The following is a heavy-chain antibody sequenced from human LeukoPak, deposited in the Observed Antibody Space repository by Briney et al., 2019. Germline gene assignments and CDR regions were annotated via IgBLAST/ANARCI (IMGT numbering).Heavy chain of an antibody. CDR2: ISWNSGSI. V-gene: IGHV3-9*01. CDR1: GFTFDDYA. D-gene: IGHD6-19*01. J-gene: IGHJ3*02. CDR3: AKSGWYVGDAFDI. Sequence: GGSLRLSCAASGFTFDDYAMPWVRQAPGKGLEWVSGISWNSGSIGYADSVKGRFTISRDNAKNSLYLQMNSLRAEDTALYYCAKSGWYVGDAFDIWGQGTMVTVSS.